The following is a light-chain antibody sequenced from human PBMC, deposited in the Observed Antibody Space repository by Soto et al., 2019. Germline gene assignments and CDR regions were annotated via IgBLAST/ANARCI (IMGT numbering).Light chain of an antibody. J-gene: IGKJ1*01. CDR2: GAS. CDR3: QHYGSSLWM. Sequence: EIVLTQSPGTLSVSPGERATLSCRASQSVSSSYLAWYQQKPGQAPRLLIYGASSRATGIPDRFSGSGSGTDFTLTISRLEPEDFAVYYCQHYGSSLWMFGQGTKVEIK. CDR1: QSVSSSY. V-gene: IGKV3-20*01.